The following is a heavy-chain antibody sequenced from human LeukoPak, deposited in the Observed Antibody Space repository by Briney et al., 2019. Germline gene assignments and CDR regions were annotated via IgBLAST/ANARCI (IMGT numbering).Heavy chain of an antibody. Sequence: PGGSLRLSCAASGFTFSTYAMHWVRQAPGKGLEWVAFIWPDGSKKYYADSVKGRFAISRESSKNTVYLQMNDLRPEDTALYFCAKISSSAESNFDYWGQGTLLTVSS. CDR1: GFTFSTYA. CDR2: IWPDGSKK. CDR3: AKISSSAESNFDY. J-gene: IGHJ4*02. V-gene: IGHV3-30*02. D-gene: IGHD6-25*01.